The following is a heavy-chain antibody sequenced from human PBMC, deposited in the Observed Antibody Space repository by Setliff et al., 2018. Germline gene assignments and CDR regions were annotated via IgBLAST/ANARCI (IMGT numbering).Heavy chain of an antibody. D-gene: IGHD1-26*01. CDR2: IIPIFGTA. V-gene: IGHV1-69*05. CDR3: ARVKVIVGATPRTYYMDV. CDR1: GGTFSSYA. J-gene: IGHJ6*03. Sequence: SVKVSCKASGGTFSSYAISWVRQAPGQGLEWMGGIIPIFGTANYAQKFQGRVTMTRDTSISTAYMELSSLRSEDTAVYYCARVKVIVGATPRTYYMDVWGKGTTVTVSS.